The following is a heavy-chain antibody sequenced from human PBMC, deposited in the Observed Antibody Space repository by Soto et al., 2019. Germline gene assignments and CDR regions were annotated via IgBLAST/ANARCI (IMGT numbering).Heavy chain of an antibody. CDR3: AKSGDYVGFDAFDI. V-gene: IGHV4-59*01. CDR1: GGSISSYY. D-gene: IGHD4-17*01. CDR2: IYYSGST. Sequence: ASETLSLTCTVSGGSISSYYWSWIRQPPGKGLEWIGYIYYSGSTNYNPSLKSRVTISVDTSKNQFSLKLSSVTAADTAVYYCAKSGDYVGFDAFDIWGQGTMVTVSS. J-gene: IGHJ3*02.